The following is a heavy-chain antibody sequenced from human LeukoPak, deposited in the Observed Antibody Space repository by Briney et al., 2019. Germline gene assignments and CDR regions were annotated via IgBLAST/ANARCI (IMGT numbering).Heavy chain of an antibody. CDR3: AKHYMGSSYNRGLDY. V-gene: IGHV4-39*01. CDR1: GGSISSYY. CDR2: IYYSGYT. D-gene: IGHD3-10*01. J-gene: IGHJ4*02. Sequence: PSETLSLTCTVSGGSISSYYWSWIRQPPGKGLEWIGSIYYSGYTYYNPSLESRVTISVDTSKNQFSLKPSSVTAADTAIYYCAKHYMGSSYNRGLDYWGQGTLVTVSS.